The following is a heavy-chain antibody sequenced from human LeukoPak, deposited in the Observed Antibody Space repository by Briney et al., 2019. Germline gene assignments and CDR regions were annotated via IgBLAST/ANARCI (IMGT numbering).Heavy chain of an antibody. D-gene: IGHD2-21*01. J-gene: IGHJ4*02. Sequence: SETLSLTCAVYGGSFSGYYWSWIRQPPGKGLEWIGEINHSGSTNYNPSLKSRVTISVDTSKNQFSQKLSSVTAADTAVYYCARGPYCGGDCYSHFDYWGQGTLVTVSS. CDR1: GGSFSGYY. CDR2: INHSGST. CDR3: ARGPYCGGDCYSHFDY. V-gene: IGHV4-34*01.